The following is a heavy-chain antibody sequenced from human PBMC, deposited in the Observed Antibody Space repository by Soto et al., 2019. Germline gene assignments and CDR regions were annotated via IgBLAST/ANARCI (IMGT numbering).Heavy chain of an antibody. Sequence: SETLSLTCTVSRGSISSGDYFWTWIRQPPGKGLEWIGNIYYRGSTYYSPSLKSRVTISVDASKNQFSLKLSSVTAADTAVYYCARAPSTYYYDTSGYYYKWFDPWGQGTLVTVSS. CDR1: RGSISSGDYF. D-gene: IGHD3-22*01. CDR3: ARAPSTYYYDTSGYYYKWFDP. CDR2: IYYRGST. V-gene: IGHV4-30-4*01. J-gene: IGHJ5*02.